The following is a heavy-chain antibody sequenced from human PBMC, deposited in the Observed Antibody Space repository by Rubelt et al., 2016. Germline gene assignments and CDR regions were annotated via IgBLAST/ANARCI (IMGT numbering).Heavy chain of an antibody. D-gene: IGHD1-1*01. CDR2: IYPGDSET. CDR3: ARPERFFGPFDP. J-gene: IGHJ5*02. CDR1: GYSFTTYW. V-gene: IGHV5-51*01. Sequence: EVQLVQSGPEVKKPGESLKISCKGSGYSFTTYWIGWVRQMPGKGLEWMVIIYPGDSETSDSPSFQCQVTISAYQSISTAYRQWSRLKASDTAMYYCARPERFFGPFDPWGQGSLVTVSS.